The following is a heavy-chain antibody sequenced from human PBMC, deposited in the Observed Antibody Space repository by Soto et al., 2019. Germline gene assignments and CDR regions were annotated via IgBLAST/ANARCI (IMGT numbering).Heavy chain of an antibody. J-gene: IGHJ6*02. CDR3: ARTPSTVAGTYYYYGMDV. Sequence: GGSLRLSCAASGFTFSSYSMNWVRQAPGKGLEWVSYISSSSTIYYADSVKGRFTISRDNAKNSLYLQMNSLRAEDTAVYYCARTPSTVAGTYYYYGMDVWGQGTTVTVSS. CDR1: GFTFSSYS. V-gene: IGHV3-48*04. CDR2: ISSSSTI. D-gene: IGHD6-19*01.